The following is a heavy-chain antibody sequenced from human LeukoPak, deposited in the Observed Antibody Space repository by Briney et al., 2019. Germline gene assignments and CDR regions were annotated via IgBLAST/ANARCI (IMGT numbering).Heavy chain of an antibody. CDR2: ISYDGSNK. J-gene: IGHJ4*02. CDR3: AKDPRDVSWFGYHDY. CDR1: GFTFSSYV. Sequence: PGGSLRLSCAASGFTFSSYVMHWVRQAPGKGLEWVAVISYDGSNKYYADSVKGRFTISRDNSKNTLYLQMNSLRAEDTAVYYCAKDPRDVSWFGYHDYWGQGTLVTVSS. D-gene: IGHD3-10*01. V-gene: IGHV3-30*18.